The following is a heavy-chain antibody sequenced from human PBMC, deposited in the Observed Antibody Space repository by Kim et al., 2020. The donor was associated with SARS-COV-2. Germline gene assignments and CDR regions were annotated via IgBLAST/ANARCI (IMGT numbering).Heavy chain of an antibody. V-gene: IGHV4-39*01. CDR3: ARRFIRSTIFGVVYDAFDI. Sequence: KSRVTISVDTSKNQFSLKLSSVTAADTAVYYCARRFIRSTIFGVVYDAFDIWGQGTMVTVSS. D-gene: IGHD3-3*01. J-gene: IGHJ3*02.